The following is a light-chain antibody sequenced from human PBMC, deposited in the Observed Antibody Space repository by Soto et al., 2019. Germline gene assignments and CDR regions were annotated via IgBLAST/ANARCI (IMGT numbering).Light chain of an antibody. CDR2: GAS. CDR3: QQYNNWPPTWT. Sequence: EIVMTQSPATLSVSPGERATLSCRASQSVSSNLAWYQQKPGQAPRLLIYGASTRATGIPARFSGSGSGTEFSPTNSSLRSEDGAVYYCQQYNNWPPTWTFGQGTKVEIK. CDR1: QSVSSN. J-gene: IGKJ1*01. V-gene: IGKV3-15*01.